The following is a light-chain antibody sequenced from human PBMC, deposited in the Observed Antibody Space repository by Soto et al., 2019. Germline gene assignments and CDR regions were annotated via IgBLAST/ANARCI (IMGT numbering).Light chain of an antibody. V-gene: IGKV3-20*01. CDR2: RAS. J-gene: IGKJ2*01. Sequence: EIVLTQSPGILSLSPGERATLSCRASQSVTNNFLAWFQQKPAHPPRVLIYRASTRASGTPDRFSGSGSGTDFTLSISRLEPEDSAVYYCQQYAHSPKTFGQGTKLEI. CDR1: QSVTNNF. CDR3: QQYAHSPKT.